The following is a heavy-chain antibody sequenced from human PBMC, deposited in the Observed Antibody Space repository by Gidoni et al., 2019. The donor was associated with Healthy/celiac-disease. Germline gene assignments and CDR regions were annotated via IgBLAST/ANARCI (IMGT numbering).Heavy chain of an antibody. V-gene: IGHV3-30*01. Sequence: QVQLVESGGGVVQPGRSLRLSCAASGFTFSSYAMHWVRQAPGKGLEWVAVISYDGSNKYYADSVKGRFTISRDNSKNTLYLQMNSLRAEDTAVYYCARDAIRYCSGGSCYYFDYWGQGTLVTVSS. CDR2: ISYDGSNK. CDR1: GFTFSSYA. J-gene: IGHJ4*02. CDR3: ARDAIRYCSGGSCYYFDY. D-gene: IGHD2-15*01.